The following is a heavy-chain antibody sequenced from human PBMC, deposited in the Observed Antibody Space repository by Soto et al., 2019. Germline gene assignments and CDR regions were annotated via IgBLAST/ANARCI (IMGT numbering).Heavy chain of an antibody. CDR3: ARDRSAAGYFDY. CDR1: GFTFSSYG. Sequence: QVQLVESGGGVVQPGRSLRLSCAASGFTFSSYGMHWVRQAPGKGLEWVAVIWYDGSNKYYADSVKGRFTISRDNSKNTRYLEMNSLRAEDTAVYYCARDRSAAGYFDYWGQGTLVTVSS. CDR2: IWYDGSNK. V-gene: IGHV3-33*01. D-gene: IGHD6-13*01. J-gene: IGHJ4*02.